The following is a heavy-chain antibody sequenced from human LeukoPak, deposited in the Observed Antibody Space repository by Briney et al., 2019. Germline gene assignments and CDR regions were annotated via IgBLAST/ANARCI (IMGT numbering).Heavy chain of an antibody. CDR1: GGTFSSYA. J-gene: IGHJ3*02. V-gene: IGHV1-69*05. CDR2: IIPIFGTA. D-gene: IGHD2-15*01. Sequence: GASVKVSCKASGGTFSSYAISWVRQAPGQGLEWMGRIIPIFGTANYPQKFQGRVTITTDESTSTAYMELSSLRSEDTAVYYCASPAGGYCSGGSCYTGLDAFDIWGQGTMVTVSS. CDR3: ASPAGGYCSGGSCYTGLDAFDI.